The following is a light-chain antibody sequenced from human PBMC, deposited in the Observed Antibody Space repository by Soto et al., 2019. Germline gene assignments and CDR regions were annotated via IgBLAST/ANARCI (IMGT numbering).Light chain of an antibody. V-gene: IGLV1-44*01. CDR1: SSNIGSNT. CDR2: SNN. CDR3: AAWDDSLNGLL. J-gene: IGLJ2*01. Sequence: QSVLTQPPSASGTPGQRVTISCSGSSSNIGSNTVNWYQQLPGTAPKLLIYSNNQRPAGVPDRFSGSKSGTSASLAISGLQDEDEADYYWAAWDDSLNGLLLVGGTQLTVL.